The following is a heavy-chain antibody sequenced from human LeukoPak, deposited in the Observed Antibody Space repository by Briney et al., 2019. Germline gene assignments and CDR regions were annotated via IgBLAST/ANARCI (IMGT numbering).Heavy chain of an antibody. D-gene: IGHD5/OR15-5a*01. CDR1: GVSLSSYS. J-gene: IGHJ5*02. CDR3: ATGFYEPFGT. Sequence: SETLSLTCTVSGVSLSSYSCDWLRQAPGKGLEWIGYISDSGKTDSNPSLKSRISISVKTSNKHFSQRLRSVTAANSAVYYCATGFYEPFGTWGPGTLGTVSS. V-gene: IGHV4-59*01. CDR2: ISDSGKT.